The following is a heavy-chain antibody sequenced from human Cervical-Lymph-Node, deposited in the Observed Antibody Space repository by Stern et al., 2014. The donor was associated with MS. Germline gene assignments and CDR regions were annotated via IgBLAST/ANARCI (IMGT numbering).Heavy chain of an antibody. CDR3: ARGPQHSSWYF. D-gene: IGHD6-13*01. V-gene: IGHV4-34*01. J-gene: IGHJ2*01. CDR2: INHNGDT. CDR1: GGSFSDYY. Sequence: QVQLQQWGAGLLKPSETLSLTCGVSGGSFSDYYWSWIRQAPGKGLEWIGEINHNGDTNYNPSLKSRVSLSVDTSKNQFSLKLSSVTAADTSVYYCARGPQHSSWYF.